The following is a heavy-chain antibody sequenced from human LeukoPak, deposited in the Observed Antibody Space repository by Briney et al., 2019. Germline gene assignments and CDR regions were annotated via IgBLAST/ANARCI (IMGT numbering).Heavy chain of an antibody. CDR3: ARAGGLRIAVAPIDC. V-gene: IGHV3-53*01. J-gene: IGHJ4*02. Sequence: GSLRLSCAVSGFTVSDNYMTWVRQAPGKGLEWVSVIYSGGGTFYADSVKGRFTISRDNSKNTLYLQMSSLRAEDTAVYYCARAGGLRIAVAPIDCWGQGTLVTVSS. D-gene: IGHD6-19*01. CDR1: GFTVSDNY. CDR2: IYSGGGT.